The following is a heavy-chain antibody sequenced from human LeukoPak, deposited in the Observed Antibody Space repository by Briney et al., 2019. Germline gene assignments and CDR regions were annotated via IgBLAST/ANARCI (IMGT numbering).Heavy chain of an antibody. J-gene: IGHJ6*02. CDR2: ISAYNGNT. D-gene: IGHD2-2*01. CDR1: GYTFTSYG. V-gene: IGHV1-18*01. CDR3: ARDDPFIVVVPAAKGDYYYYGMDV. Sequence: ASVTVSCKASGYTFTSYGISWVRQAPGQGLEWMGWISAYNGNTNYAQKLQGRVTMTTDTSTSTAYMELRSLRSDDTAVYYCARDDPFIVVVPAAKGDYYYYGMDVWGQGTTVTVSS.